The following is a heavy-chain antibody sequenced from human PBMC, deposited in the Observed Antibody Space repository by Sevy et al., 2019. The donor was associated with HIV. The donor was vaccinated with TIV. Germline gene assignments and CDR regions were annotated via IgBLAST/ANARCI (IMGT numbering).Heavy chain of an antibody. Sequence: GGSLRLSCAASGFTFSSYSMNWVRQAPGKGLEWVSSISSSSSYIYYADSVKGRFTISRDNAKKSLYLQMNSLRAEDTAVYYCAREDAPDAFALWGQGTMVTVSS. CDR1: GFTFSSYS. J-gene: IGHJ3*01. V-gene: IGHV3-21*01. D-gene: IGHD2-2*01. CDR2: ISSSSSYI. CDR3: AREDAPDAFAL.